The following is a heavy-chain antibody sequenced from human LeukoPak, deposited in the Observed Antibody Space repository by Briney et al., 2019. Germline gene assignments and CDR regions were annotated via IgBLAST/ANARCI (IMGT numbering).Heavy chain of an antibody. V-gene: IGHV1-18*01. CDR1: GYTFTSYG. J-gene: IGHJ5*02. Sequence: GASVKVSCKASGYTFTSYGISWVRQAPGQGQEWMGWISAYNGNTNYAQKLQGRVTMTTDTSTSTAYMELRSLRSDDTAVYYCARGFVDYWSGYYRRDWFDPWGQGTLVTVSS. CDR3: ARGFVDYWSGYYRRDWFDP. CDR2: ISAYNGNT. D-gene: IGHD3-3*01.